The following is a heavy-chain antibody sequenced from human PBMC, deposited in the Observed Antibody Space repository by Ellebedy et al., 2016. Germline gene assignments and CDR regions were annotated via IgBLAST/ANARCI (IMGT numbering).Heavy chain of an antibody. CDR2: ISWNDGYI. J-gene: IGHJ4*02. CDR1: GFTFGDYA. D-gene: IGHD6-19*01. Sequence: GGSLRLSCAASGFTFGDYAMHWVRLGPGKGLEWVSGISWNDGYIGYGDSVKGRFTISRDNAKNSLYLQMNSLRPEDTALYYCAKDKDSSGWLNFFIDQWGQGTLVTVSS. V-gene: IGHV3-9*01. CDR3: AKDKDSSGWLNFFIDQ.